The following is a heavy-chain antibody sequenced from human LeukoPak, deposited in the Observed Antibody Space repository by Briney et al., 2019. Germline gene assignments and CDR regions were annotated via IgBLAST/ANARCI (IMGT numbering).Heavy chain of an antibody. CDR2: ISGTSGST. J-gene: IGHJ6*04. CDR1: GLTFSSYG. D-gene: IGHD4-17*01. Sequence: QTGGSLRLSCAASGLTFSSYGMSWVRQAPGKGLEWVSTISGTSGSTYYADSVKGRFTISRDNSKNTLYLQMNSLRAEDTAVYYCAKGRAYGDYADVWAKGTTVAVSS. CDR3: AKGRAYGDYADV. V-gene: IGHV3-23*01.